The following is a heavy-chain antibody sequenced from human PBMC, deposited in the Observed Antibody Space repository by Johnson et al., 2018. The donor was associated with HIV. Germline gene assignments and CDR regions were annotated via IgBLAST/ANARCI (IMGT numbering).Heavy chain of an antibody. CDR1: GFTFSSYA. V-gene: IGHV3-30-3*01. J-gene: IGHJ3*02. Sequence: QVQLVESGGGVVQPGRSLRLSCAASGFTFSSYAMHWVRQAPGKGLEWVAVISYDGSNKYYADSVKGRFTISRDNSKNTLYLQMNSLRAEDTAVYYCARDIIAVAGYDAFDIWGQ. CDR2: ISYDGSNK. D-gene: IGHD6-19*01. CDR3: ARDIIAVAGYDAFDI.